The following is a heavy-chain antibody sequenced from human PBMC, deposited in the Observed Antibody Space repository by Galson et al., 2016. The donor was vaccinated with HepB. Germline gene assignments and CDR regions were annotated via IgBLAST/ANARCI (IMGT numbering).Heavy chain of an antibody. D-gene: IGHD3-3*01. V-gene: IGHV3-23*01. J-gene: IGHJ3*02. CDR1: GFAFTFYA. CDR2: ITASGTTT. Sequence: SLRLSCAASGFAFTFYAMNWVRQTPGEGLEWVASITASGTTTHYEDSVEGRFTVSRDSSKTMLFLQMNSLRVEDTAVYYCAKDANFWSGYPEDAFDMWGQGTMVTVSS. CDR3: AKDANFWSGYPEDAFDM.